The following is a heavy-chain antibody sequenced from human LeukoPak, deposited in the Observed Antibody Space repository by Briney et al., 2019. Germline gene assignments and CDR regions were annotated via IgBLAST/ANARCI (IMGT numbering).Heavy chain of an antibody. CDR2: ISGSGGST. CDR3: AKPQIRYFDWLSWYYFDY. J-gene: IGHJ4*02. V-gene: IGHV3-23*01. D-gene: IGHD3-9*01. CDR1: GFTFSSYG. Sequence: PGGSLRLSCAASGFTFSSYGMSWVRQAPGKGLEWVSAISGSGGSTYYADSVKGRFTISRDNSKNTLYLQMNSLRAEDTAVYYCAKPQIRYFDWLSWYYFDYWGQGTLVTVSS.